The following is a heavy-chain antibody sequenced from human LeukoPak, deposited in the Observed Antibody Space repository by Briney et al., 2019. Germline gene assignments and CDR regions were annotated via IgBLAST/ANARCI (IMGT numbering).Heavy chain of an antibody. CDR1: GYTFATYD. J-gene: IGHJ5*02. V-gene: IGHV1-8*01. CDR2: MNPNSGNT. D-gene: IGHD3-9*01. Sequence: GASVKVSCKASGYTFATYDINWVRQATGQGPEWIGWMNPNSGNTGYAQKFQGRINLTRNTSISTAHMELISLRSEDTAVYYCVRAAQEGRDSLTGIQTGSWFNPWGQGTMVTVSS. CDR3: VRAAQEGRDSLTGIQTGSWFNP.